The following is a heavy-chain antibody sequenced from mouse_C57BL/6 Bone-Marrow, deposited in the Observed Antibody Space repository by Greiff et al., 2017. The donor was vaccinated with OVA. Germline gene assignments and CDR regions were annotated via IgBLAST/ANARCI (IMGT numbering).Heavy chain of an antibody. CDR1: GYTFTSYW. CDR2: INPSSGYT. V-gene: IGHV1-7*01. CDR3: ASPTTVVSWDVGV. J-gene: IGHJ1*03. D-gene: IGHD1-1*01. Sequence: VQLQESGAELAKPGASVKLSCKASGYTFTSYWMHWVQQRPGQGLEWIGYINPSSGYTKSNQKFKDKATLTADKSSSTAYMQLSRLTYEDSAVYYGASPTTVVSWDVGVWGTGTTVTVSS.